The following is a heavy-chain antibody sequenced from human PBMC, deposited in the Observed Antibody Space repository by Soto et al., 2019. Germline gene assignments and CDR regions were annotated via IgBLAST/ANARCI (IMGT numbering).Heavy chain of an antibody. J-gene: IGHJ4*02. CDR3: ARGQHSSGWYFYFDY. CDR2: VYYDGHT. V-gene: IGHV4-59*12. CDR1: GGSINNNF. D-gene: IGHD6-19*01. Sequence: SETLSLTCTVSGGSINNNFWGWIRQPPGKGLEWIGDVYYDGHTDYNPSLKSRVTIAVDTSKNQFSLKLSSVTAADTAVYYCARGQHSSGWYFYFDYWGQGTLVTVSS.